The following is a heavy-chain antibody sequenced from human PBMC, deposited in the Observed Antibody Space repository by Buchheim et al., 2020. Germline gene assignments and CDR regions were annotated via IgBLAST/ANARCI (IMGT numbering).Heavy chain of an antibody. CDR2: IKTDGTTT. CDR3: ARGSSVGTRQSWFDS. Sequence: EVQLVESGGGLVQPGGSLRLSCAASGFTFSSYWMHWVRQAPGKGLVWVSRIKTDGTTTNYADSVKGRLTISRDNAKNTLYLQMNRLRAEDTAVYYCARGSSVGTRQSWFDSWGQGTL. V-gene: IGHV3-74*01. CDR1: GFTFSSYW. J-gene: IGHJ5*01. D-gene: IGHD6-6*01.